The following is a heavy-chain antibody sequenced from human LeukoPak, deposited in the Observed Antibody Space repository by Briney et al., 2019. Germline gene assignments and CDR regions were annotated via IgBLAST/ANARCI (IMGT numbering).Heavy chain of an antibody. Sequence: GGSLRLSCAASGFTFSSYAMSWDRQAPGKGLEWVANIKQDGSEKYYVDSVKGRFTISRDNAKSSLYLQMNSLRAEDTAVYYCARGGSPQLVLGFGPWGQGTLVAVFS. CDR1: GFTFSSYA. J-gene: IGHJ5*02. D-gene: IGHD6-13*01. CDR3: ARGGSPQLVLGFGP. V-gene: IGHV3-7*01. CDR2: IKQDGSEK.